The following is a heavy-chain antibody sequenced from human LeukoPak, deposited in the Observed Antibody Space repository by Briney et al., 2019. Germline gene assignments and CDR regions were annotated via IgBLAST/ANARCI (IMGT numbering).Heavy chain of an antibody. J-gene: IGHJ4*02. V-gene: IGHV4-39*02. CDR3: AREGIRDGYNNIDY. Sequence: PSETLSLTCTVSGGSFSSYYWGWIRQPPGKGLEWIGSINYSGSTYYNPSLKSRVTISVDTSKNQFSLKLSSVTAADTAVYFRAREGIRDGYNNIDYWGQGSLVTVSS. CDR2: INYSGST. D-gene: IGHD5-24*01. CDR1: GGSFSSYY.